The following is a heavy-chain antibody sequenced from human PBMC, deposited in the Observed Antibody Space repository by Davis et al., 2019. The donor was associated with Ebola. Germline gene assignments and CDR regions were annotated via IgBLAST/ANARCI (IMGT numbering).Heavy chain of an antibody. CDR1: GFTLRYYG. CDR2: ICYYGSNK. Sequence: PGGSLRLSCATSGFTLRYYGMHWVRQSPGQGLERAALICYYGSNKSYADSVKGRFTISRDNSKNALYLQMNSLRAEDTAVYYCGRDRPMFRVGLIDYWGQGTLVTVSS. D-gene: IGHD3-10*01. V-gene: IGHV3-33*01. J-gene: IGHJ4*02. CDR3: GRDRPMFRVGLIDY.